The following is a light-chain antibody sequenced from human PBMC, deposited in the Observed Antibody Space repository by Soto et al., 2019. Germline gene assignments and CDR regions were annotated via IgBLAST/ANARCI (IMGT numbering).Light chain of an antibody. CDR2: GAS. CDR3: QQCGSSPIT. Sequence: EIVLTQSPATLSVSPGERATLCFRASQSVSSNLAWYQQKPGQAPRLLIYGASNRATGIPDRFSGSGSGTDFTLTISRLEPEDFAVYYCQQCGSSPITFGQGTRLEIK. J-gene: IGKJ5*01. CDR1: QSVSSN. V-gene: IGKV3-20*01.